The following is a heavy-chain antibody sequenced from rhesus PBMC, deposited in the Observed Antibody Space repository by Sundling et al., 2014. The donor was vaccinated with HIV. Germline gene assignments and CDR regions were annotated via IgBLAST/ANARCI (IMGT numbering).Heavy chain of an antibody. V-gene: IGHV4-76*01. Sequence: QVQLQESGPGLLKPSETLSLTCAVSGGSISGGYGWGWIRQPPGKGLEWIGSIHSSSGNTNYNPSLKSRVTISIDTSKNQFFLKLSSVTAADTAVYNCGRVGYYEDDYGYYHSDYWGQGVLVTVSS. CDR3: GRVGYYEDDYGYYHSDY. J-gene: IGHJ4*01. CDR1: GGSISGGYG. D-gene: IGHD3-9*01. CDR2: IHSSSGNT.